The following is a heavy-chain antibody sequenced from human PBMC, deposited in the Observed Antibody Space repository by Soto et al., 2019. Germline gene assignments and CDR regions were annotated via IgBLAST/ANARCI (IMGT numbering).Heavy chain of an antibody. J-gene: IGHJ4*02. V-gene: IGHV1-46*01. CDR2: INPSGGST. D-gene: IGHD2-8*01. CDR3: ARPPYPGCINAVCYPLDY. Sequence: QVQLVQSGAEVKKPGASVKISCKASGYTFTSYYMHWVRQAPGQGLEWMGIINPSGGSTNYARKLQGGVAMTKDTSTSTVYMELNSLRSEDTAVYYCARPPYPGCINAVCYPLDYWGQGTLVTVSS. CDR1: GYTFTSYY.